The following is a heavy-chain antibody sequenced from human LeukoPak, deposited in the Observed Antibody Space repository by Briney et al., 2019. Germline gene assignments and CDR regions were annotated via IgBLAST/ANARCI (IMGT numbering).Heavy chain of an antibody. Sequence: TGGSLRLSCAASGFTFSSYAMSWVRQAPGKGLEWVSAISGSGGSTYYADPVKGRFTISRDNSKSTLYLQMNSLRAEDTAVYYCAKASHYYDSGGYYSYYFDYWGQGTLVTVSS. D-gene: IGHD3-22*01. V-gene: IGHV3-23*01. CDR2: ISGSGGST. CDR3: AKASHYYDSGGYYSYYFDY. J-gene: IGHJ4*02. CDR1: GFTFSSYA.